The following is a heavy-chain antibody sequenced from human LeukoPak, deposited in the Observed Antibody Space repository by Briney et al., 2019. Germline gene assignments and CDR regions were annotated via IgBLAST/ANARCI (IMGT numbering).Heavy chain of an antibody. D-gene: IGHD6-19*01. Sequence: ASVKVSCKASGNTFTSYGISWVRQAPGQGLEWMGWISTYNGNTNYAQKLQGRVTLTTDTSTSTAYMDLRSLRSDDTAWYYCARSRQYGSGWYYFDYGGQGTLVTVSS. CDR3: ARSRQYGSGWYYFDY. CDR1: GNTFTSYG. J-gene: IGHJ4*02. V-gene: IGHV1-18*01. CDR2: ISTYNGNT.